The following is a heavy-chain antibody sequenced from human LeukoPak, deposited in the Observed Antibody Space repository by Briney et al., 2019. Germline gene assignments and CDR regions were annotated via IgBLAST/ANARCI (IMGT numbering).Heavy chain of an antibody. CDR2: IVAGSGNT. CDR3: AAEGRPTVVTFRKGAVDL. D-gene: IGHD4-23*01. CDR1: GFTFTSSA. V-gene: IGHV1-58*01. Sequence: SVKVSCKASGFTFTSSAVQWVRQARGQGPGWIGWIVAGSGNTNYAQKFQERVTITRDMSTSTVYMELSSLRSEDTAVYYCAAEGRPTVVTFRKGAVDLWGQGTMVTVSS. J-gene: IGHJ3*01.